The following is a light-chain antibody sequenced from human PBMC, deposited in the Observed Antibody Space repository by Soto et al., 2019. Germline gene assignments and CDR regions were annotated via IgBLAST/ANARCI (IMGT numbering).Light chain of an antibody. J-gene: IGLJ1*01. CDR2: EGS. V-gene: IGLV2-23*01. Sequence: QSALTQPDSVSGSPGQSITISCTGTSNDVGSYNLVSWYQQHPGKAPKLMIYEGSKRPSGVSNRFSGSKSGNTASLTISGLQAEDEADYYCCSYAGSSTLYVFGTGTKVTVL. CDR3: CSYAGSSTLYV. CDR1: SNDVGSYNL.